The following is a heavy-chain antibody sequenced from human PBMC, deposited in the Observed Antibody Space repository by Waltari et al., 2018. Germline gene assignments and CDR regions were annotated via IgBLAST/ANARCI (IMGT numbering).Heavy chain of an antibody. D-gene: IGHD6-19*01. CDR2: IYYSGST. CDR3: ARASTGGGWYYYYYGMDV. Sequence: QLQLQESGPGLVKPSETLSLTCTVSGGSIRSSSYYWGWIRQPPGKGLEWIGSIYYSGSTYYNPSLKSRVTISVDTSKNQFSLKLSSVTAADTAVYYCARASTGGGWYYYYYGMDVWGQGTTVTVSS. CDR1: GGSIRSSSYY. V-gene: IGHV4-39*01. J-gene: IGHJ6*02.